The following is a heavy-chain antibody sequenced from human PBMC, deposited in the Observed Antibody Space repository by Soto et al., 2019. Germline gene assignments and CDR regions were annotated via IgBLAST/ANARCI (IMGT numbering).Heavy chain of an antibody. D-gene: IGHD3-10*01. Sequence: GGSLRLSCAASGFTFSSYAMHWVRQAPGKGLEWVAVISYDGSNKYYADSVKGQFTISRDNSKNTLYLQMNSLRAEDTAVYYCARDLELRGGMEYFDYWGQGTLVTVSS. V-gene: IGHV3-30-3*01. CDR2: ISYDGSNK. J-gene: IGHJ4*02. CDR3: ARDLELRGGMEYFDY. CDR1: GFTFSSYA.